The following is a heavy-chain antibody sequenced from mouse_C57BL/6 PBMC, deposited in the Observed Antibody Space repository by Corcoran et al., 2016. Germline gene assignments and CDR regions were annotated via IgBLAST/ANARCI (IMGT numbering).Heavy chain of an antibody. CDR3: APYGYDVGNPY. D-gene: IGHD2-2*01. J-gene: IGHJ3*01. CDR1: GYPFPTYG. CDR2: INTYSGVP. V-gene: IGHV9-3*01. Sequence: QIQLVQSGPELKKPGETVKISGRASGYPFPTYGMTWGKQAPGKGLKWRGWINTYSGVPTYADDFKGRFAFSLETSASTAYLQINNLKNEDTATYFCAPYGYDVGNPYWGQGTLVTVSA.